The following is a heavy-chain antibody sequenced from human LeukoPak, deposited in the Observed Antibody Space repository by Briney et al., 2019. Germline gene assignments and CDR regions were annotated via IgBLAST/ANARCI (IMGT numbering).Heavy chain of an antibody. D-gene: IGHD2-2*01. J-gene: IGHJ4*02. V-gene: IGHV3-64*01. CDR1: GFTFSSYA. Sequence: PGGSLRLSCAASGFTFSSYAMHWVRQAPGKGLEYVSAISSNGGSTYYANSVKGRFTISRDNSKNTLYLQMGSLRAEDMAVYYCARDHCSSTSCYRFDYWGQGTLVTVSS. CDR3: ARDHCSSTSCYRFDY. CDR2: ISSNGGST.